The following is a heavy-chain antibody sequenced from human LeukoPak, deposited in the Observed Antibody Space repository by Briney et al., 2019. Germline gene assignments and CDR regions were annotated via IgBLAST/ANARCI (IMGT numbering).Heavy chain of an antibody. CDR3: ARVAVAVAGTNFDP. J-gene: IGHJ5*02. CDR2: IIPIFGTA. CDR1: GYTFTDYD. D-gene: IGHD6-19*01. V-gene: IGHV1-69*06. Sequence: ASVKVSCKASGYTFTDYDLHWVRQAPGEGLEWMGGIIPIFGTANYAQKFQGRVTITADKSTSTAYMELSSLRSEDTAVYYCARVAVAVAGTNFDPWGQGTLVTVSS.